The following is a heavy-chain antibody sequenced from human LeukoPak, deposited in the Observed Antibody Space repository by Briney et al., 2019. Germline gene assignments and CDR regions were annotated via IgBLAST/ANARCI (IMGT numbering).Heavy chain of an antibody. D-gene: IGHD2-21*02. V-gene: IGHV3-23*01. CDR1: GFTFSSYA. Sequence: GGSLRLSCAASGFTFSSYAMSWVRQAPGKGLEWVSAISGSGGSTYYADSVKGRFTISRDNAKNSLYLQMNSLSADDTAVYYCARSTAHLDYWGQGTLVTVSS. CDR2: ISGSGGST. CDR3: ARSTAHLDY. J-gene: IGHJ4*02.